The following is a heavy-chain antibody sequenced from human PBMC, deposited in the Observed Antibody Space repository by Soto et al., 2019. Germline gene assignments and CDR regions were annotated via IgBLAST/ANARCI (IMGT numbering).Heavy chain of an antibody. CDR3: GPQRGGGGY. D-gene: IGHD3-10*01. Sequence: EVQLVESGGGLIQPGGSLRLSCAVSGFTVSNNYMSWVRQAPGKGLEGVSVIYSGGYTAYGDSVKGRFTISRDNSKNNQKLKKKNLGPHAPGFFSRGPQRGGGGYWGQGTLVTVSS. CDR2: IYSGGYT. J-gene: IGHJ4*02. V-gene: IGHV3-53*01. CDR1: GFTVSNNY.